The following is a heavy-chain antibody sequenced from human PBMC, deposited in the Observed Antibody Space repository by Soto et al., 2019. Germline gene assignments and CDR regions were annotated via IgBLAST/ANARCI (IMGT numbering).Heavy chain of an antibody. CDR3: ARSSGGYYYFY. V-gene: IGHV4-59*01. Sequence: QVQLQESGPGLVKPSETLSLTCTVSGGSISSYYWSWIRQPPGKGLESIGYIYYSGSANYNPSLKSRVTISVDPSNNQFSLKLYSVTAADTAVYYCARSSGGYYYFYWGQGTLVTVSS. J-gene: IGHJ4*02. CDR1: GGSISSYY. CDR2: IYYSGSA. D-gene: IGHD3-22*01.